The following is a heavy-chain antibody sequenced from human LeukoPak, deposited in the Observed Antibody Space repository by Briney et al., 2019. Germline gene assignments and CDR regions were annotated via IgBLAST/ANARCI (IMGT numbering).Heavy chain of an antibody. Sequence: ASVKVSCKASGYTFTGYYLHWVRQAPGQGLEWMGWINPNSGDTNYAQKFQGRVTMTRDTSISTAYMELSSLRSDDTAVYYCAKSVLGKLLFGFDPWGQGTLVTVSS. CDR2: INPNSGDT. J-gene: IGHJ5*02. CDR1: GYTFTGYY. D-gene: IGHD3-10*02. V-gene: IGHV1-2*02. CDR3: AKSVLGKLLFGFDP.